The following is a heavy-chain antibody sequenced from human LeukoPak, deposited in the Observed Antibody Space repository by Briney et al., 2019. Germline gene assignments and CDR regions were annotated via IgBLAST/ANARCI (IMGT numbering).Heavy chain of an antibody. CDR2: IYSGGRT. CDR1: SFTVSSNY. V-gene: IGHV3-66*01. Sequence: PGGSLRLSWAASSFTVSSNYMTWVRQAPGKGLEWVSVIYSGGRTFDADSVKGRFTISRDNVKNTVFLQMNSLRVEDTAVYYCATVSSSWLGYFQHWGQGTLVTVSS. D-gene: IGHD6-13*01. J-gene: IGHJ1*01. CDR3: ATVSSSWLGYFQH.